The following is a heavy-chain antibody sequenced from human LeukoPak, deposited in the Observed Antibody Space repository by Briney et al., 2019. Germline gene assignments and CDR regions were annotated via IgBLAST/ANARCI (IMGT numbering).Heavy chain of an antibody. Sequence: PGGSLRLPCAASGFTFSSYSMSWVRQAPGKGLEWVSSISSSSSYIYYADSVKGRFTISRDNAKNSLYLQMNSLRAEDTAVYYCARDRPRGYYDSSGYYLVLDAFDIWGQGTMVTVSS. CDR1: GFTFSSYS. CDR2: ISSSSSYI. V-gene: IGHV3-21*01. J-gene: IGHJ3*02. CDR3: ARDRPRGYYDSSGYYLVLDAFDI. D-gene: IGHD3-22*01.